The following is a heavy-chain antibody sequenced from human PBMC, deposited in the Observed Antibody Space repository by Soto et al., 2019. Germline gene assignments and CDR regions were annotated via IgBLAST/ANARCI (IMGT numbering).Heavy chain of an antibody. J-gene: IGHJ6*02. Sequence: GGSLRLSCAASGFTFSSYGMHWVRQAPGKGLEWVAVIWYDGSNKYYADSVKGRFTISRDNSKNTLYLQMNSLRVEDTAVYYCAADRLFRGGARNTLGASYGMDVWGQGTTVTVSS. D-gene: IGHD3-22*01. CDR3: AADRLFRGGARNTLGASYGMDV. V-gene: IGHV3-33*01. CDR1: GFTFSSYG. CDR2: IWYDGSNK.